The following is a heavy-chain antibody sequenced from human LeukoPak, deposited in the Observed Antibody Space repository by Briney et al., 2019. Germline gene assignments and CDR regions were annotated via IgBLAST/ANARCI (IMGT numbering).Heavy chain of an antibody. CDR2: ISSSGSTI. D-gene: IGHD4-11*01. Sequence: GGSLRLSCAASGFTFSDYYMSWIRQAPGKGLEWVSYISSSGSTIYYADSVKGRFTISRDNAENSLYLQMNSLRAEDTAVYYCARESTVDAYYFDYWGQGTLVTVSS. CDR3: ARESTVDAYYFDY. J-gene: IGHJ4*02. V-gene: IGHV3-11*01. CDR1: GFTFSDYY.